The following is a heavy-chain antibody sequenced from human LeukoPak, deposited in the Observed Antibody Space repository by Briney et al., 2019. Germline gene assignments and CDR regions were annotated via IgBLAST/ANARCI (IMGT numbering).Heavy chain of an antibody. D-gene: IGHD2-15*01. CDR1: GFTFSRFG. J-gene: IGHJ4*02. Sequence: GGSLRLSCVTSGFTFSRFGTTWARQPPGKGLEWVASFDGNADGTYYADSVKGRCTISRDNSKNTLYLQMNSLRAEDTAIYYCAKPRIIGLGWAQFDYWGQGSLVTVSS. CDR3: AKPRIIGLGWAQFDY. CDR2: FDGNADGT. V-gene: IGHV3-23*01.